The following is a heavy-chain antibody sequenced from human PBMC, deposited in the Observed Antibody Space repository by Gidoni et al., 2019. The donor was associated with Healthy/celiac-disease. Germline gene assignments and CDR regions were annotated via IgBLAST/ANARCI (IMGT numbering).Heavy chain of an antibody. V-gene: IGHV3-33*01. J-gene: IGHJ4*02. Sequence: QVQLVESGGGVVQPGRSLRLSCAASGFTFSSYGMHWVRQAPGKGLAWVAVIWYDGSNKYYADSVKGRFTISRDNSKNTLYLQMNSLRAEDTAVYYCARDLRLATIGFFDYWGQGTLVTVSS. CDR1: GFTFSSYG. CDR2: IWYDGSNK. CDR3: ARDLRLATIGFFDY. D-gene: IGHD5-12*01.